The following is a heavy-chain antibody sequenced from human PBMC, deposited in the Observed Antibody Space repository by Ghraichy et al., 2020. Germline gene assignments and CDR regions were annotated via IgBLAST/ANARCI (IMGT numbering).Heavy chain of an antibody. J-gene: IGHJ4*02. Sequence: GGSLRLSCAASGFSVSSNDMNWVRQAPGKGLEWVSLIYSSGTTHYADSVKGRLTISRDTSKNTVYLQMNSLRAEDTAVYYCARRPVVAVPGSGGDNWGQGVLVTVSS. CDR3: ARRPVVAVPGSGGDN. CDR2: IYSSGTT. D-gene: IGHD6-19*01. CDR1: GFSVSSND. V-gene: IGHV3-53*01.